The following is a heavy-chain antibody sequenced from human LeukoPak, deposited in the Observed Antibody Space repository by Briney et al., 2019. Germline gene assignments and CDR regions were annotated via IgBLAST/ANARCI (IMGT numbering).Heavy chain of an antibody. CDR3: ARDFVDSSRWYSQYSYYGLDV. Sequence: GGSLRLSCAASGFTFSNYGMHWVRQAPGKGLEWVAVIWYDGSNKYYADSVKGRFTISRDNSKNTLYLQMNSLRAEDTAVYSCARDFVDSSRWYSQYSYYGLDVWGQGTTVTVSS. D-gene: IGHD6-13*01. V-gene: IGHV3-33*01. CDR2: IWYDGSNK. CDR1: GFTFSNYG. J-gene: IGHJ6*02.